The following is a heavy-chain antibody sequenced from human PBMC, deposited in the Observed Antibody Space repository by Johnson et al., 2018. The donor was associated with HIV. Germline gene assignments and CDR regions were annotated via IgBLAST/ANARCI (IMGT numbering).Heavy chain of an antibody. CDR2: IHSGDTT. Sequence: VQLVESGGGVVQSGRSLRLSCAASGFTVRSNHISWVRQTPGKGLEWVSVIHSGDTTYYADSVKGRFTSARDNSKNMLYLQMNNLRVEDTAVYYCAKDVGNYWPDALDIWGQGAVVTVSS. J-gene: IGHJ3*02. CDR1: GFTVRSNH. CDR3: AKDVGNYWPDALDI. D-gene: IGHD3-3*01. V-gene: IGHV3-66*02.